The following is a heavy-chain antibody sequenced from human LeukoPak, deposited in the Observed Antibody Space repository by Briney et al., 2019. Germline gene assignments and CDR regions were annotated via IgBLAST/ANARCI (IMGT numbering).Heavy chain of an antibody. CDR3: ARGDITMAFDY. CDR2: IYASGST. J-gene: IGHJ4*02. Sequence: SETLSLTCTVSGGSISSGGYYWSWIRQPAGKGLEWIGRIYASGSTNYNPSLKSRVTISVDTSKNQFSLKLSSVTAADTAVYYCARGDITMAFDYWGQGTLVTVSS. V-gene: IGHV4-61*02. CDR1: GGSISSGGYY. D-gene: IGHD3-10*01.